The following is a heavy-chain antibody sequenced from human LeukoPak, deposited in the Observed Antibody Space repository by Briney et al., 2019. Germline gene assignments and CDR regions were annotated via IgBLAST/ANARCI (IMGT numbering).Heavy chain of an antibody. CDR1: GFTFSTYT. Sequence: GGSLRLSCAASGFTFSTYTMHWVRQAPGKGLDWVTVISYDGSDKYYADSVKGRFTISRDNSKNTLYLQINSLRAGDTAVYYCARGGSYSPFDYWGQGTLVTVSS. V-gene: IGHV3-30*04. CDR2: ISYDGSDK. CDR3: ARGGSYSPFDY. D-gene: IGHD1-26*01. J-gene: IGHJ4*02.